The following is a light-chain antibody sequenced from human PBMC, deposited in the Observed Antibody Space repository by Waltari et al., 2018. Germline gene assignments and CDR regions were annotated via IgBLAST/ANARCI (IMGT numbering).Light chain of an antibody. J-gene: IGLJ1*01. CDR2: DVN. CDR3: CSYAGSYTWV. V-gene: IGLV2-11*01. CDR1: SSDVGYDY. Sequence: QSALTQPRSVSGSPGQSVTISCTGTSSDVGYDYVSWYQQNPGKAPKLMVFDVNRRPSGVPDRFSGSKSGNTASLTISGLQAEDEADYYCCSYAGSYTWVFGTGTKVTVL.